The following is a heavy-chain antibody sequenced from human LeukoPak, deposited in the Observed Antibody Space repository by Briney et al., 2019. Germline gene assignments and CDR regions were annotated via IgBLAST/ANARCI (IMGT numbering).Heavy chain of an antibody. CDR2: IWYDVSNK. CDR3: ARDQGCSSTNCYSLFFHH. J-gene: IGHJ4*02. D-gene: IGHD2-2*01. V-gene: IGHV3-33*01. Sequence: GGSLRLSCAASGFTFSTYGMHWVRQAPGKGLEWVGFIWYDVSNKYYADSVKGRFTISRDNSQNTLYLQMNSLRAEDTAVYYCARDQGCSSTNCYSLFFHHWGQGTLVTVSP. CDR1: GFTFSTYG.